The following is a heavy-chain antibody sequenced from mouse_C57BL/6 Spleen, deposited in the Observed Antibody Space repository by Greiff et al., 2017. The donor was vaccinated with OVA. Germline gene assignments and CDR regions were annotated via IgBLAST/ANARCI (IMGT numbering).Heavy chain of an antibody. Sequence: EVQLVESGGGLVQPGGSLSLSCAASGFTFTDYYMSWVRQPPGKALEWLGFIRNKANGNTTEYSAYVKGRFTISIDNSKSILYLQMNALRAEDSATYYCARYITDCYYDYFDYWGQGTTLTVSS. J-gene: IGHJ2*01. CDR3: ARYITDCYYDYFDY. V-gene: IGHV7-3*01. D-gene: IGHD2-3*01. CDR2: IRNKANGNTT. CDR1: GFTFTDYY.